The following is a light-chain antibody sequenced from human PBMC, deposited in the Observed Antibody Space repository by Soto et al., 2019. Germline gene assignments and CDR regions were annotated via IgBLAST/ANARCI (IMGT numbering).Light chain of an antibody. CDR3: FSYAGSRFYD. J-gene: IGLJ1*01. CDR1: SSDVGAYNY. V-gene: IGLV2-8*01. Sequence: QSALTQPPSASGSPGQSVTISCTGTSSDVGAYNYVSWYQQHPGKAPKLMIYEVSKRPSGVPDRFSGSKSGNAASLTVSGLQAEDEADYYCFSYAGSRFYDFGTGTKVTVL. CDR2: EVS.